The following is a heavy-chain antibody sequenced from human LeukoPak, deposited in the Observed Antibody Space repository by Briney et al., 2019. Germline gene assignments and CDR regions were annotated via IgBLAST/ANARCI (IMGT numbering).Heavy chain of an antibody. J-gene: IGHJ6*02. CDR1: GFTFSSYG. V-gene: IGHV3-30*03. CDR2: ISYDGSNK. CDR3: ARYANGMDV. Sequence: PGGSLRLSCAASGFTFSSYGMHWVRQAPGKGLEWVAVISYDGSNKFYADSVKGRFTISRDNSKNTVFLQMNSLRGEDTAVYYCARYANGMDVWGQGTTVTVSS. D-gene: IGHD2-8*01.